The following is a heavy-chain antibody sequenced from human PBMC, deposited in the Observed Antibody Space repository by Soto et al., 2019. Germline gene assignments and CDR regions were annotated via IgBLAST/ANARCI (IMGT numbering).Heavy chain of an antibody. V-gene: IGHV1-18*01. CDR1: GYTFTSYG. D-gene: IGHD3-10*01. CDR2: ISAYNGNT. Sequence: QVQLVQSGAEVKKPGASVKVSCKASGYTFTSYGTSWVRQAPGQGLEWMGRISAYNGNTNYAQKLQGRVTMTTDTSTSTAYMELRSPRSDDTAGHYSARKIEGSESLIDWGQGTQVTVSS. CDR3: ARKIEGSESLID. J-gene: IGHJ4*02.